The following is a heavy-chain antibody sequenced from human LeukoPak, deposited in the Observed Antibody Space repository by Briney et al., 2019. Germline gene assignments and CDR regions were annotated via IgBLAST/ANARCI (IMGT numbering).Heavy chain of an antibody. D-gene: IGHD1-26*01. CDR2: INHSGST. CDR1: GGSFSGYY. V-gene: IGHV4-34*01. Sequence: SETLSLTCAVYGGSFSGYYWSWIRQPPGKGLEWIGEINHSGSTYYNPSLKSRVTISVDTSKNQFSLKLSSVTAADTAVYYCARLISMVGANDYWGQGTLVTVSS. CDR3: ARLISMVGANDY. J-gene: IGHJ4*02.